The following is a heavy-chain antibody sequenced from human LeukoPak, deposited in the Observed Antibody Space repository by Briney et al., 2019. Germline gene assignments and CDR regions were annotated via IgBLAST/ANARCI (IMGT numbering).Heavy chain of an antibody. Sequence: GRSLRLSCAASGFTFSSYNMQWVRQAPGKGLEWVAGTSYDGSKKFYADSVKGRFTISRDNSQNTLFLQMNSPRPEDTAVYYCAKPRGLDYYDSSVILDYWGQGTLVTVSS. CDR3: AKPRGLDYYDSSVILDY. J-gene: IGHJ4*02. CDR1: GFTFSSYN. V-gene: IGHV3-30*18. D-gene: IGHD3-22*01. CDR2: TSYDGSKK.